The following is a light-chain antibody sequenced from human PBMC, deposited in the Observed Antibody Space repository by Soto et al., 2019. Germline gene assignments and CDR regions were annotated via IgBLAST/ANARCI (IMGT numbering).Light chain of an antibody. V-gene: IGKV3-15*01. Sequence: EIVMTQSPATLSVSPGERATLFCRASQSVRSNFLAWYQQKPGQAPRLLIYGASTRATGVPARFSGSGSGTEFTLTISSLQSEDFAVYYCQQYSAWPLTFGVGTKVEIK. CDR3: QQYSAWPLT. J-gene: IGKJ4*01. CDR2: GAS. CDR1: QSVRSN.